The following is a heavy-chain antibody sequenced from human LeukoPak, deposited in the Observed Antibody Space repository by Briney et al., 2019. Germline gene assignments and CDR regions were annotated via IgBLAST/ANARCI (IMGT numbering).Heavy chain of an antibody. CDR1: GFTFSNAW. D-gene: IGHD3-16*02. CDR2: VKSKTDGGTT. CDR3: TTGGTFGGVIVYDAFDI. Sequence: PGGSLRLSCAASGFTFSNAWMSWVRQAPGKGLEWVGRVKSKTDGGTTDYAAPVKGRFTISRDDSKNTLYLQMNSLKTEDTSVYYCTTGGTFGGVIVYDAFDIWGQGTMVTVSS. V-gene: IGHV3-15*01. J-gene: IGHJ3*02.